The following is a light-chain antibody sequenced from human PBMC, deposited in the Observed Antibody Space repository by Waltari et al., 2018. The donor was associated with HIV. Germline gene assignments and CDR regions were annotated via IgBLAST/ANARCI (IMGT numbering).Light chain of an antibody. CDR2: GAS. CDR1: RSVAGDF. J-gene: IGKJ1*01. Sequence: MLLRQSPGTLSLPPGDRAALSCRPSRSVAGDFLPWYQQRPGQAPRVLIYGASTRAADVPERFIGSGSGTNFSLTIDGLHSEDSGLYFCQQYGSLGRAFGQGTKV. CDR3: QQYGSLGRA. V-gene: IGKV3-20*01.